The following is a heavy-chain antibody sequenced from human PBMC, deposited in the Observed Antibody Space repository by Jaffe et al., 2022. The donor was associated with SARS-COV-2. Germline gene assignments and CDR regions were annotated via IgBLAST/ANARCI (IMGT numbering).Heavy chain of an antibody. CDR1: GGSISSGNYY. Sequence: QVQLQESGPGLVKPSQTLSLTCTVSGGSISSGNYYWSWIRQPAGKGLEWIGRIYATGITNYNPSLKSRVTISLDTSKNQFSLKLTSVTAADTAVYYCASSWELPNYYFDYWGQGTLVTVSS. D-gene: IGHD1-26*01. J-gene: IGHJ4*02. V-gene: IGHV4-61*02. CDR2: IYATGIT. CDR3: ASSWELPNYYFDY.